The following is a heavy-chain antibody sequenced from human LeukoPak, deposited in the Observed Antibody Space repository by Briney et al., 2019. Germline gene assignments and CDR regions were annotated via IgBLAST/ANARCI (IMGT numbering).Heavy chain of an antibody. CDR3: ARDTGVPYCSSTSCSTYYYMDV. J-gene: IGHJ6*03. Sequence: PSETLSLTCTVSGGSISSYYWSWIRQPAGKGLEWIGRIYTSGSTNYNPSLKSRVTMSVDTSKNQFSLKLSSVTAADTAVYYCARDTGVPYCSSTSCSTYYYMDVWGKGTTVTVSS. D-gene: IGHD2-2*01. CDR1: GGSISSYY. V-gene: IGHV4-4*07. CDR2: IYTSGST.